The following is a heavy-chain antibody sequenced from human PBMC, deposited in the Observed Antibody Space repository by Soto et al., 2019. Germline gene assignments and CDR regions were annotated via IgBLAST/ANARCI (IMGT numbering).Heavy chain of an antibody. CDR2: IWYDGSNK. J-gene: IGHJ6*03. V-gene: IGHV3-33*01. CDR1: GFTFSSYG. Sequence: QVQLVESGGGVVQPGRSLRLSCAASGFTFSSYGMHWVRQAPGKGLEWVAVIWYDGSNKYYADSVKGRFTISRDNSKNTLYLQMNSLRAEDTAVYYCARDYYGSGRHGGAYYYYYYMDVWGKGTTVTVSS. CDR3: ARDYYGSGRHGGAYYYYYYMDV. D-gene: IGHD3-10*01.